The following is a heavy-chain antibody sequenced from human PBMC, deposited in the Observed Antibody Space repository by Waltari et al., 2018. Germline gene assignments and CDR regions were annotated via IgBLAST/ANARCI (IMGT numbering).Heavy chain of an antibody. Sequence: EVQLVESGGGLVQPGGSLSLPCAASGFIFRTYWMHWVRQGPGKWLVWVSCIDNGDGSGTSYADSVKGRFTISRDNAKNTLYLQMNSLRAEDTGVYYCARDHYYSKDVWGTGTTVTVSS. V-gene: IGHV3-74*01. CDR1: GFIFRTYW. J-gene: IGHJ6*04. CDR3: ARDHYYSKDV. CDR2: IDNGDGSGT.